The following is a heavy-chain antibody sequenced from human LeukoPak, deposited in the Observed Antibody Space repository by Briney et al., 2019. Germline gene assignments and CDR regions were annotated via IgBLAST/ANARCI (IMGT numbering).Heavy chain of an antibody. J-gene: IGHJ3*02. CDR1: GGTFSSYA. CDR3: ASFHDDAFDI. CDR2: ISSNGGST. Sequence: GSVKVSCKASGGTFSSYAMHWVRQAPGKGLEYVSAISSNGGSTYYANSVKGRFTISRDNSKNTLYLQMGSLRAEDMAVYYCASFHDDAFDIWGQGTMVTVSS. D-gene: IGHD2/OR15-2a*01. V-gene: IGHV3-64*01.